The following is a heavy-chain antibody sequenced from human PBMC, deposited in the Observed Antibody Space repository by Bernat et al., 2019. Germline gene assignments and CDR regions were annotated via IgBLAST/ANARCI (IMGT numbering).Heavy chain of an antibody. CDR3: ARDRWDYYDSSGSQDAFDI. J-gene: IGHJ3*02. V-gene: IGHV4-30-4*01. CDR1: GGSISSGDYY. D-gene: IGHD3-22*01. CDR2: IYYSGST. Sequence: QVQLRESGPGLVKPSQTLSLTCTVSGGSISSGDYYWSWIRQPPGKGLEWIGYIYYSGSTYYNPSLKSRVTISVDTSKNQFSLKLSSVTAADTAVYYCARDRWDYYDSSGSQDAFDIWGQGTMVTVSS.